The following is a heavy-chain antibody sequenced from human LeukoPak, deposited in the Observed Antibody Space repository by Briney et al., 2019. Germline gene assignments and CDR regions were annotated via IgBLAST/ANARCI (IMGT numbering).Heavy chain of an antibody. CDR1: GFTFSHYS. J-gene: IGHJ3*02. CDR3: ARDHDDAFDI. V-gene: IGHV3-48*04. CDR2: ISSSSSII. Sequence: GGSLRLSCAASGFTFSHYSMNWVRQAPGKGLEWVAYISSSSSIIYYADSVKGRFTISRDNAKNSLYLQMNSLRAEDTAVYYCARDHDDAFDIWGQGTMVTVSS.